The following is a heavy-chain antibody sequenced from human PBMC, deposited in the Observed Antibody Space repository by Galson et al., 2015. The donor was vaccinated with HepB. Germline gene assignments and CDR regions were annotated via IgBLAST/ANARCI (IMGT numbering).Heavy chain of an antibody. Sequence: QSGAEVKKPGESLKISCKGSRYSFTSYWIGWVRQMPGKGLEWMGIIYPGDSDTRYSPSFQGQVTISADKSISTAYLQWSSLKASDTAMYYCARRGYCSGGSCYSGEDAEAFDIWGQGTMVTVSS. D-gene: IGHD2-15*01. V-gene: IGHV5-51*03. J-gene: IGHJ3*02. CDR1: RYSFTSYW. CDR2: IYPGDSDT. CDR3: ARRGYCSGGSCYSGEDAEAFDI.